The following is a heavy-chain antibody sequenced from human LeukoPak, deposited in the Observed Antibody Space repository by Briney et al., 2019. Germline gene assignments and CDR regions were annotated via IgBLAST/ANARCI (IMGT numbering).Heavy chain of an antibody. J-gene: IGHJ4*02. CDR2: IRSKADGGTT. CDR3: TTYVAVVGTRHFDS. Sequence: PGGSLRLSCAASGLTFSNAWMSWVRQAPGKGLEWIGRIRSKADGGTTDYAAPAKDRFTISRDDSKNTLFLQINSLKTEDTAVYYCTTYVAVVGTRHFDSWGQGALVTVSS. CDR1: GLTFSNAW. D-gene: IGHD6-19*01. V-gene: IGHV3-15*01.